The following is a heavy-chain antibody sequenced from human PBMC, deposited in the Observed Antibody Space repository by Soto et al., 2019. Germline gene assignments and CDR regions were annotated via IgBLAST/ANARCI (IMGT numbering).Heavy chain of an antibody. CDR2: INWDGTNK. Sequence: PGESLRLSCAASGFTFSSYAMSWVRQAPGKGLEWVSLINWDGTNKYYADSVKGRFTISRDNGKNSLYLQMNSLRTEDTALYYCAKEAGTIYFDYLGQGALVTVSS. V-gene: IGHV3-43*02. CDR1: GFTFSSYA. D-gene: IGHD6-13*01. J-gene: IGHJ4*02. CDR3: AKEAGTIYFDY.